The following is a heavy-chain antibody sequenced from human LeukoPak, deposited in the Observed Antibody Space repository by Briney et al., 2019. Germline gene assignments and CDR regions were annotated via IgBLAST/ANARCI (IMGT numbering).Heavy chain of an antibody. V-gene: IGHV1-2*02. CDR1: GYTFTGYY. Sequence: GSVKVSCKASGYTFTGYYMHWVRQAPGQGLEWMGWINPNSGGTNYAQKFQGRVTMTRDTSISTAYMELSRLRSDDTAVYYCARDSYGSGSYYDYYYYYYMDVWGKGTTVTISS. D-gene: IGHD3-10*01. J-gene: IGHJ6*03. CDR3: ARDSYGSGSYYDYYYYYYMDV. CDR2: INPNSGGT.